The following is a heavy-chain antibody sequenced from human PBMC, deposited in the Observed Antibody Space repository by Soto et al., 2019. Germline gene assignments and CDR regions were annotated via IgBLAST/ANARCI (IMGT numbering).Heavy chain of an antibody. V-gene: IGHV6-1*01. Sequence: SQTLSLTCAISGDSVSSNSAAWNWIRQSPSRGLEWLGRTYYRSKWYNAYAVSVKSRITINPDTSKNQFSLQMNSLTPEDTAVYYCARDQIAAAGRENYYYYSRDLWCQGTPVSVSS. CDR3: ARDQIAAAGRENYYYYSRDL. CDR2: TYYRSKWYN. CDR1: GDSVSSNSAA. D-gene: IGHD6-13*01. J-gene: IGHJ6*02.